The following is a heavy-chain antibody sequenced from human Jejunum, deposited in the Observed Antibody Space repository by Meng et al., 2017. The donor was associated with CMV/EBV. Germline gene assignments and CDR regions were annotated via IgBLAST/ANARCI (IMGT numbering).Heavy chain of an antibody. V-gene: IGHV3-21*01. CDR2: ITSTGVFI. CDR1: GFTFNTYT. D-gene: IGHD3-22*01. Sequence: ACGFTFNTYTMNWVRQAPGQGLEWVSSITSTGVFIYYADSLKGRFTISRDNAKNSLYLQMNSLRAEDTAVYYCARGSGPGYSFWLAPWGQGTLVTVSS. CDR3: ARGSGPGYSFWLAP. J-gene: IGHJ5*02.